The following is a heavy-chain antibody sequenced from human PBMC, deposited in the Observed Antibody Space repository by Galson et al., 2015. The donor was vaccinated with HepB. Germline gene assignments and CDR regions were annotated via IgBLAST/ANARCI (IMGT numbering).Heavy chain of an antibody. Sequence: SLRLSCAASGFTFDESAMHWVRQAPGKGLEWVSGISWNSGTIGNADSVKGRFTISRDNAKNSLYLQMNSLRAEDTALYYCAKEGPSDSSGSIIPFDYWGQGTLVTVSS. J-gene: IGHJ4*02. CDR1: GFTFDESA. D-gene: IGHD3-22*01. CDR2: ISWNSGTI. CDR3: AKEGPSDSSGSIIPFDY. V-gene: IGHV3-9*01.